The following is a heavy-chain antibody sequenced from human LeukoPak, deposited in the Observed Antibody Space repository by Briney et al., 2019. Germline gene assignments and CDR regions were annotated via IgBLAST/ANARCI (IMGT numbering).Heavy chain of an antibody. CDR1: GRSISSGGYY. V-gene: IGHV4-31*03. D-gene: IGHD4-17*01. J-gene: IGHJ4*02. Sequence: SETLSLTCTVSGRSISSGGYYWSWIPQHPGKGLEWIGYIYYSGSTYYNPSLKSRVTISVDTYKNQFSLKLSSVTAADTAVYYCARVTAGDYEDYWGQGTLVTVSS. CDR3: ARVTAGDYEDY. CDR2: IYYSGST.